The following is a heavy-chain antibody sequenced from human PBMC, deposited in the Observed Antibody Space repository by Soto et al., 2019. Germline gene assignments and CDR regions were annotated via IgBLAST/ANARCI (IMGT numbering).Heavy chain of an antibody. D-gene: IGHD2-15*01. J-gene: IGHJ5*02. CDR1: GYSFTSYW. V-gene: IGHV5-51*01. CDR2: IYPGDSDT. CDR3: ARLPRVYCSGGSCPNWFDP. Sequence: GESLKISCKGSGYSFTSYWIGWVRQMPGKGLEWMGTIYPGDSDTRYSPSFQGQVTISADKSISTAYRQWSSLKASDTAMYYCARLPRVYCSGGSCPNWFDPWGQGTLVTVSS.